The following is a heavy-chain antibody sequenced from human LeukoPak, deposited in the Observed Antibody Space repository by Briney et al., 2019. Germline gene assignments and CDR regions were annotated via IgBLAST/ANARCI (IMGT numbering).Heavy chain of an antibody. CDR1: RVTLSSDW. J-gene: IGHJ6*02. CDR3: AMCLHSSEGEYYYYYGMDV. Sequence: PGGSLRLSCAASRVTLSSDWMHCVRQAPGKGLVWVSRINSDGSSTSYADSVKGRFTISRDNAKNTLYLQMNSLRAEDTAVYYCAMCLHSSEGEYYYYYGMDVWGQGTTVTVSS. V-gene: IGHV3-74*01. CDR2: INSDGSST. D-gene: IGHD6-19*01.